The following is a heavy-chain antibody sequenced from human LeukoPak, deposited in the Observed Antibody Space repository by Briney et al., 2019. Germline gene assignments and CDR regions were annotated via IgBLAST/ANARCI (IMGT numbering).Heavy chain of an antibody. CDR2: IYYSGST. CDR3: ARRPNGSGSYYPRYYYYYYMDV. CDR1: GGSISSYY. J-gene: IGHJ6*03. D-gene: IGHD3-10*01. V-gene: IGHV4-59*12. Sequence: TTSETLSLTCTVSGGSISSYYWSWIRQPPGKGLEWIGYIYYSGSTNYNPSLKSRVTISVDTSKNQFSLKLSSVTAADTAVYYCARRPNGSGSYYPRYYYYYYMDVWGKGTTVTISS.